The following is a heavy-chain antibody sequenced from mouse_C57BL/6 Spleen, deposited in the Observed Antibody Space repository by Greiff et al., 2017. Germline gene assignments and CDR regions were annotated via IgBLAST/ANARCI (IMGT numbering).Heavy chain of an antibody. V-gene: IGHV1-59*01. CDR3: ARWEITTVVADFAY. J-gene: IGHJ3*01. D-gene: IGHD1-1*01. CDR2: IDPSDSYT. CDR1: GYTFTSYW. Sequence: VQLQQPGAELVRPGTSVKLSCKASGYTFTSYWMHWVKQRPGQGLEWIGVIDPSDSYTNYNQKFKGKATLTVDTSSSTAYMQLSSLTSEDSAVYYCARWEITTVVADFAYWGQGTLVTVSA.